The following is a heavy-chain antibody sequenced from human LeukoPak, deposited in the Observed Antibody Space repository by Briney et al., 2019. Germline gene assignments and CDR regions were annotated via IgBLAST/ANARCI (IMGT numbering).Heavy chain of an antibody. V-gene: IGHV1-46*01. J-gene: IGHJ6*03. D-gene: IGHD6-19*01. Sequence: ASVKVSCKASGYTFTSYHMHWVRQAPGQGLEWMGIINPSGGTTNYAQKFRGRVTMTRDMSTSTVYMELSSLRSEDTAVYYCARRAVDNSYYYYMDVWGKGTTVTVSS. CDR3: ARRAVDNSYYYYMDV. CDR2: INPSGGTT. CDR1: GYTFTSYH.